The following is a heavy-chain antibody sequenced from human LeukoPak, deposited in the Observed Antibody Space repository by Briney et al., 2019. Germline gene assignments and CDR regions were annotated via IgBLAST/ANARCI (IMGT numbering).Heavy chain of an antibody. CDR3: VKVSGRGPRGPFDS. CDR1: GFSFYNSA. Sequence: GGSLRLSCAASGFSFYNSAMSWVRQAPGKGLEWVSGISGSGGSPYYAESVKGRFSISRDVSKSMLYLEMKSLRVDDTAVYYCVKVSGRGPRGPFDSWGQGTLVTVSS. D-gene: IGHD1-26*01. CDR2: ISGSGGSP. V-gene: IGHV3-23*01. J-gene: IGHJ4*02.